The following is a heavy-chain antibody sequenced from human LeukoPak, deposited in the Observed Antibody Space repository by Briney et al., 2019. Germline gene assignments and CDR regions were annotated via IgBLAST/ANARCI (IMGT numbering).Heavy chain of an antibody. D-gene: IGHD6-6*01. CDR3: ASAHEEGSSFYWFDP. J-gene: IGHJ5*02. V-gene: IGHV4-34*01. CDR2: INHSGST. Sequence: PSETLSLTCAVYGGSFSGYYWSWIRQPPGKGLEWIGEINHSGSTNYNPSLKSRVTISVDTSKSQFSLKLSSVTAADTAVYYCASAHEEGSSFYWFDPWGQGTLVTVSS. CDR1: GGSFSGYY.